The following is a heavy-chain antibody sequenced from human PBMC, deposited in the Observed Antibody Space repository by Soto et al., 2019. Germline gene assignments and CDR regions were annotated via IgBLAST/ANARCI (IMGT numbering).Heavy chain of an antibody. D-gene: IGHD3-22*01. CDR2: INPSGGST. CDR1: GYTFTSYY. Sequence: ASVKVSCKASGYTFTSYYMHWVRQAPGQGLECMGIINPSGGSTRYAQKFQGRVTMTRDTSTSTVYMELSSLRSEDTAVYYCARGLIYDSSGYYFDYWGQGTLVTVSS. J-gene: IGHJ4*02. CDR3: ARGLIYDSSGYYFDY. V-gene: IGHV1-46*01.